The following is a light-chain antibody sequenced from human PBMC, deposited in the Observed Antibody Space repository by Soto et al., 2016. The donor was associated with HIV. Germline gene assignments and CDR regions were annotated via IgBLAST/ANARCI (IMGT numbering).Light chain of an antibody. J-gene: IGKJ3*01. CDR1: QGISTS. Sequence: DIQMTQSPSSLSASVGDRITITCRASQGISTSLAWYQQTPGKAPKLLIFGASRLESGVPSRFSASRSGTGYTLTINSLQPGDFATYHCQQYYTTPVTFGPGTKWILN. CDR3: QQYYTTPVT. CDR2: GAS. V-gene: IGKV1-NL1*01.